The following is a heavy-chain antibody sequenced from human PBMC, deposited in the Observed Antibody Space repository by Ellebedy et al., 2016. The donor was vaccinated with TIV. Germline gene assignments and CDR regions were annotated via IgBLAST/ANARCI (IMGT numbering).Heavy chain of an antibody. D-gene: IGHD6-13*01. CDR3: AVPGIAAAGTIVPLFDY. CDR1: GFTFSSYA. CDR2: ISYDGSNK. J-gene: IGHJ4*02. V-gene: IGHV3-30-3*01. Sequence: GESPKISCAASGFTFSSYAMHWVRQAPGKGLEWVAVISYDGSNKYYADSVKGRFTISRDNSKNTLYLQMNSLRAEDTAVYYCAVPGIAAAGTIVPLFDYWGQGTLVTVSS.